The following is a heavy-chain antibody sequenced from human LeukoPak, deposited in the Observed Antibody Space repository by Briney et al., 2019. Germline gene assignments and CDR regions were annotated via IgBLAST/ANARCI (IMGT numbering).Heavy chain of an antibody. CDR3: AKDGAPAMVSSGYYPNFDY. V-gene: IGHV3-23*01. CDR2: IGGSGGGT. D-gene: IGHD3-22*01. CDR1: GFTFDIYG. Sequence: GGTLRLSCSASGFTFDIYGMNWVRQAPGKGLEWVSTIGGSGGGTYYADSVKGRFTISRDNSKNTLYLQMNRLRAEDTAVYYCAKDGAPAMVSSGYYPNFDYWGQGTLVTVSS. J-gene: IGHJ4*02.